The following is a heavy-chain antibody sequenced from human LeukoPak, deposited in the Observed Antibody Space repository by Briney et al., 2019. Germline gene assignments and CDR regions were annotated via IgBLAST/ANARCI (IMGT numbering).Heavy chain of an antibody. D-gene: IGHD3-10*01. J-gene: IGHJ5*02. V-gene: IGHV1-2*02. CDR3: ARGYYSSIYTWFDP. CDR2: INPNSGDT. CDR1: GYTFSDYF. Sequence: GASVKVSCKASGYTFSDYFIHWVRQAPGQGLEWMGWINPNSGDTQYVQKFQGRVTMTRDTSISTAYMELSRLRSDDTAIYYCARGYYSSIYTWFDPWGLGTLVTVSS.